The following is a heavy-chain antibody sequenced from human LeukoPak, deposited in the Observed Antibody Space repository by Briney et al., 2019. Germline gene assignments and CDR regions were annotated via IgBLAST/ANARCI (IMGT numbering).Heavy chain of an antibody. CDR2: ISGSGGST. Sequence: PGGSLRPSCAASGFTFSSYAMSWVRQAPGKGLEWVSAISGSGGSTYYADSVKGRFTISRDNSKNTLYLQMNSLRAEDTAVYYCAKDAAIVGATSNFDYWGQGTLVTVSS. CDR1: GFTFSSYA. D-gene: IGHD1-26*01. V-gene: IGHV3-23*01. J-gene: IGHJ4*02. CDR3: AKDAAIVGATSNFDY.